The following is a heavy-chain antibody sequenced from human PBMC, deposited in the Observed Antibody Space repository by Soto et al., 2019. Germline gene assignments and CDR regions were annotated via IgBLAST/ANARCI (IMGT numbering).Heavy chain of an antibody. V-gene: IGHV3-21*01. Sequence: GGSLRLSCAASGFTFSSYSMNWVRQAPGKGLEWVSSISSSSSYIYYADSVKGRFTISRDNAKNSLYLQMNRLRAEDTAVYYCARDRVTIFGVVTYDAFDIWGQGTMVTVSS. CDR3: ARDRVTIFGVVTYDAFDI. J-gene: IGHJ3*02. CDR2: ISSSSSYI. D-gene: IGHD3-3*01. CDR1: GFTFSSYS.